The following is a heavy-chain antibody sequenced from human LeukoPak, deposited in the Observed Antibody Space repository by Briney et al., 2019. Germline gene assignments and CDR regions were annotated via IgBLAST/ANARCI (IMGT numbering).Heavy chain of an antibody. V-gene: IGHV4-30-4*01. Sequence: SQTLSLTCTVSGGSISSGDYYWSWIRQPPGKGLEWIGDIYYSGSTYYNPSLKSRVTISVDTSKNQFSLKLSSVTAADTAVYYCARALYYDFWSGYCDAFDIWGQGTMVTVSS. J-gene: IGHJ3*02. CDR1: GGSISSGDYY. CDR3: ARALYYDFWSGYCDAFDI. CDR2: IYYSGST. D-gene: IGHD3-3*01.